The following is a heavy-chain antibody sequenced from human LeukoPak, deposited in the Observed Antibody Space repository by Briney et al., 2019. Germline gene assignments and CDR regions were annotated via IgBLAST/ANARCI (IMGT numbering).Heavy chain of an antibody. CDR1: GFIFNTYV. V-gene: IGHV3-30*02. Sequence: GGSLRLSCAASGFIFNTYVMHWVRQAPGKGLEWLAFIRYDGSNKNYADSVKGRFTISRDNAKNTLYLQMNSLRAEDTAVYYCARDGYSSSFYFDYWGQGTLVTVTS. D-gene: IGHD6-6*01. J-gene: IGHJ4*02. CDR2: IRYDGSNK. CDR3: ARDGYSSSFYFDY.